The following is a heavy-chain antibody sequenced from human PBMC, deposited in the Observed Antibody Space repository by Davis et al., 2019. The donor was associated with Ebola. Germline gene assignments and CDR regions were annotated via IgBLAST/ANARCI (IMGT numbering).Heavy chain of an antibody. V-gene: IGHV1-2*02. Sequence: AASVKVSCKASGYTFTGYYMHWVRQAPGQGLEWMGVINPSGGSTTYAQKFQGRVTMTRDTSISTAYMELSRLRSDDTAVYYCAGMATITGLDYWGQGTLVTVSS. J-gene: IGHJ4*02. CDR2: INPSGGST. D-gene: IGHD5-24*01. CDR1: GYTFTGYY. CDR3: AGMATITGLDY.